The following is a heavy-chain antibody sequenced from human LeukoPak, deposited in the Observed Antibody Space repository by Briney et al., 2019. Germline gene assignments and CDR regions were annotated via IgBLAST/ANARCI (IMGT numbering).Heavy chain of an antibody. CDR3: AKTYSGSYYYFDY. Sequence: GGSLRLSCAASGFTFSRYGMHWVRQAPGKGLEWVAVISYDGTNKYYADSVKGRFTISRDNSKNTLYLQVNSLRAEDTAVYYCAKTYSGSYYYFDYWGQGTLVTVSS. CDR1: GFTFSRYG. J-gene: IGHJ4*02. D-gene: IGHD1-26*01. V-gene: IGHV3-30*18. CDR2: ISYDGTNK.